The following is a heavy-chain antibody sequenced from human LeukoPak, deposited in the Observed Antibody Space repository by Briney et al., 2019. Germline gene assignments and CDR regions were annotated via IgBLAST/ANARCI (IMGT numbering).Heavy chain of an antibody. CDR1: GYSIGSGYY. CDR3: ARGSYYGSGSYYNRAYYFDY. D-gene: IGHD3-10*01. J-gene: IGHJ4*02. Sequence: ASETLSLTCTVSGYSIGSGYYWGWIRQPPGKGLEWIGSIYHSGSTYYNPSLKSRVTISVDTSKNQFSLKLSSVTAADTAVYYCARGSYYGSGSYYNRAYYFDYWGQGTLVTVSS. CDR2: IYHSGST. V-gene: IGHV4-38-2*02.